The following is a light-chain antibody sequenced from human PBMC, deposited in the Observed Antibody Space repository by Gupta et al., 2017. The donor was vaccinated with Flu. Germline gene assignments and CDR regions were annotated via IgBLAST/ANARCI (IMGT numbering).Light chain of an antibody. Sequence: DIQMTQSPSSLSASVGDRVTITCRASQSISNYFNWYQQKPGKAPNLLIYDASSLQRGVPSRFSGSGSGTDFTLTISSLQPEDFATYYCQQSYSTPCTFGQGTKLEI. CDR3: QQSYSTPCT. CDR2: DAS. J-gene: IGKJ2*02. CDR1: QSISNY. V-gene: IGKV1-39*01.